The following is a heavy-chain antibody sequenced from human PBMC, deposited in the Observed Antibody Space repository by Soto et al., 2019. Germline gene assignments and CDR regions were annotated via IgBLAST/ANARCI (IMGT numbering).Heavy chain of an antibody. CDR3: TRPYTTSTSPDY. Sequence: PSETLSLTCSVSGGSMRNYYWNWIRQPPGRGLEWIGYVYHSGSTSYNPSLKSRVSMSVDVSRNHFSLTLHSVTAADTAVYFCTRPYTTSTSPDYWGQGTLGTVSS. D-gene: IGHD2-2*02. CDR1: GGSMRNYY. V-gene: IGHV4-59*01. CDR2: VYHSGST. J-gene: IGHJ4*02.